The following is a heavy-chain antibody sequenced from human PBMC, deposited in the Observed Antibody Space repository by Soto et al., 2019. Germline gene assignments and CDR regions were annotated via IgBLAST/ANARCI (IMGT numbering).Heavy chain of an antibody. CDR3: SRVGMATLYYSYVMDF. V-gene: IGHV1-18*04. Sequence: SAYTYRRYGFSGVRPVTSKGLEWTGCLSASQGHTKYAQKLQGRVTMTTDTSTSTAYMELRSPRSDDTAVYFCSRVGMATLYYSYVMDFLRQGTTVTVS. D-gene: IGHD1-1*01. J-gene: IGHJ6*02. CDR1: AYTYRRYG. CDR2: LSASQGHT.